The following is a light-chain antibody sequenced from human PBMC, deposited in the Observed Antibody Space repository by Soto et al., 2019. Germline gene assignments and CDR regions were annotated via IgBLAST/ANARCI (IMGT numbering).Light chain of an antibody. CDR3: QQYGSSPPFT. V-gene: IGKV3-20*01. Sequence: EIVLTQSPGTLSLPPGEGATLSCSASQSVSSSYLAWYQQKPGQAPRLLIYGASSRATGIPDRFGGSGSGTDFTLTISRLEPEDFAVYYCQQYGSSPPFTFGQGTKVDIK. CDR2: GAS. J-gene: IGKJ1*01. CDR1: QSVSSSY.